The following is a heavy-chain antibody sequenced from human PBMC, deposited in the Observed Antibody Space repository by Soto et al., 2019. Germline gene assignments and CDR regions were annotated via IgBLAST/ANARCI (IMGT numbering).Heavy chain of an antibody. CDR1: GYTFTSYD. CDR2: INPTSEYT. CDR3: DRQVHPGYSSD. V-gene: IGHV1-8*01. D-gene: IGHD2-15*01. Sequence: ASVKVSCKASGYTFTSYDINWVRQAPGQGLEWVGWINPTSEYTAHAQKFQGRVTLTREISTATAYMELSSLTSEDTAVYFCDRQVHPGYSSDWGPGTKVTVSS. J-gene: IGHJ4*02.